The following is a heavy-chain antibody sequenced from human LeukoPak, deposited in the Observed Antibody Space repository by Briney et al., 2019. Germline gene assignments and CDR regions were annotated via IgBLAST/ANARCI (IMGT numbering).Heavy chain of an antibody. V-gene: IGHV3-30*02. J-gene: IGHJ4*02. D-gene: IGHD3-22*01. CDR2: IRYDGSNK. Sequence: PGGSLRLSCAASGFTFSSYGVHWVRQAPGKGLEWVAFIRYDGSNKYYADSVKGRFTISRDNAKNSLYLQMNSLRAEDTAVYYCARGKKITMIVVAVDYWGQGTLVTVSS. CDR1: GFTFSSYG. CDR3: ARGKKITMIVVAVDY.